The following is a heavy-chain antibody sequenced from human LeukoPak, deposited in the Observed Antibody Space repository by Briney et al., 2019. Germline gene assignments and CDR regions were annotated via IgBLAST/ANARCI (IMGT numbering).Heavy chain of an antibody. CDR2: IYYDGST. V-gene: IGHV4-59*08. CDR1: GGSFSGYY. J-gene: IGHJ6*02. Sequence: SETLSLTCAVYGGSFSGYYWSWIRQPPGKGLEWIGYIYYDGSTNYNPSLKSRVTMSVDTSKNQFSLKLSSVTAADTAVYFCTRHTPVRLSSGYYFGMDVWGQGTTVTVSS. CDR3: TRHTPVRLSSGYYFGMDV.